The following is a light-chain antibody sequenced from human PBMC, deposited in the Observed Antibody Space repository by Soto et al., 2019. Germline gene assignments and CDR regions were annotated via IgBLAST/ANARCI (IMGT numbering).Light chain of an antibody. CDR1: QTISSW. CDR2: KAF. Sequence: IQMTQSPSTLSGSVGDRVTITCRASQTISSWLAWYQQKPVKAPKLLIYKAFTLKSGVPSRFSGSGSGTEFTLTISSLQPDDFATYYCQHYNSYSEAFGQGTKVDIK. V-gene: IGKV1-5*03. J-gene: IGKJ1*01. CDR3: QHYNSYSEA.